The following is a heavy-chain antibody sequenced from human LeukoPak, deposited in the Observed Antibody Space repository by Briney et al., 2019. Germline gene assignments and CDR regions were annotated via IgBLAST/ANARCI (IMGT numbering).Heavy chain of an antibody. CDR2: TYHSGST. CDR3: AKLTAMHYFDY. J-gene: IGHJ4*02. D-gene: IGHD5-18*01. Sequence: PSETLSLTCTVSGFSISSGYYWGWIRQPPGKGLEWIGSTYHSGSTYYNPSLKSRVTISVDTSKNQFSLKLSSVTAADTAVYYCAKLTAMHYFDYWGQGTLVTVSS. CDR1: GFSISSGYY. V-gene: IGHV4-38-2*02.